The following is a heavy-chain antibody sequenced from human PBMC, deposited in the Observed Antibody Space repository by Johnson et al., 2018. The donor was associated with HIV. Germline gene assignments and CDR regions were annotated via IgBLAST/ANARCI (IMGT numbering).Heavy chain of an antibody. J-gene: IGHJ3*02. Sequence: VQLVESGGGVVQPGRSLRLSCPASGFTFSNYAIHWVRQAPGKGLEWVAGITYDGTNKYYADSVKGRFTLSRDNSKNTVYLQMSGLRVEDTAVYYCGKGLYYGGSGDYAFDMWGQGTMVTVSS. CDR1: GFTFSNYA. CDR2: ITYDGTNK. D-gene: IGHD2-21*01. V-gene: IGHV3-30*18. CDR3: GKGLYYGGSGDYAFDM.